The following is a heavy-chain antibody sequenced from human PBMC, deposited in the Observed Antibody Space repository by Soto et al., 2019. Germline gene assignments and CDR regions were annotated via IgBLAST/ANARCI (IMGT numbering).Heavy chain of an antibody. V-gene: IGHV3-64*01. CDR2: ISSNGGST. Sequence: EVQLVESGGGLVQPGGSLRLSCAASGFTFSSYAMHWVRQAPGKGLEYVSAISSNGGSTYYANSVKGRFTISRDNSKNTLYLQMGSLRAEDMAVYYCASALGDDYIWGSYRYRGAFDIWGQGTMLTVSS. CDR1: GFTFSSYA. CDR3: ASALGDDYIWGSYRYRGAFDI. J-gene: IGHJ3*02. D-gene: IGHD3-16*02.